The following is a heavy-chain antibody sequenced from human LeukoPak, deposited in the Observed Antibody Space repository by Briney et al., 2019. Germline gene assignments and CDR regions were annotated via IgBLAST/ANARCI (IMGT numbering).Heavy chain of an antibody. CDR3: ARGGVAGTFDY. D-gene: IGHD6-19*01. V-gene: IGHV3-33*08. CDR1: GFTFSSYA. CDR2: IWYDGSNK. Sequence: GGSLRLSCAASGFTFSSYAMSWVRQAPGKGREWVAVIWYDGSNKYYADSVKGRFTISRDNSKNTLYLQMNSLRAEDTAVYYCARGGVAGTFDYWGQGTLVTVSS. J-gene: IGHJ4*02.